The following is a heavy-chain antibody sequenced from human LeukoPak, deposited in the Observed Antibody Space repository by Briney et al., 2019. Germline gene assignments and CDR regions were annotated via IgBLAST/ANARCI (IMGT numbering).Heavy chain of an antibody. V-gene: IGHV4-39*01. CDR1: GGSIRSYSHH. CDR2: VYFAGDT. J-gene: IGHJ5*02. Sequence: PSETLSLTCTVSGGSIRSYSHHWGWIRQSPGEGLEWIGSVYFAGDTYYNPSLKSRVVVSIDTSKSQFSLKLRSVTAADTGVYYCARLNWNGLGTWGPGTLVTVSS. CDR3: ARLNWNGLGT. D-gene: IGHD1-20*01.